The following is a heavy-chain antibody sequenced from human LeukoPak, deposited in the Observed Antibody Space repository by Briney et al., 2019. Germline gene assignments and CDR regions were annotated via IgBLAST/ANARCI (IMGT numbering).Heavy chain of an antibody. D-gene: IGHD4-17*01. J-gene: IGHJ4*02. Sequence: PGRSLRLSCAASGFTFSSYAMHWVRQAPGKGLGWVAIISYDGSNKYYADSVKGRFTISRDNSKDTLYLQMNSLRAEDTAVYYCAKRPSDYGDYVSYFDYWGQGTLVTVSS. CDR3: AKRPSDYGDYVSYFDY. CDR1: GFTFSSYA. CDR2: ISYDGSNK. V-gene: IGHV3-30*01.